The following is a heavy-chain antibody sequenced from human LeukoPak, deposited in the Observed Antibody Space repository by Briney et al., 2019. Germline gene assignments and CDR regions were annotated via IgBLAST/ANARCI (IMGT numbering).Heavy chain of an antibody. D-gene: IGHD2-2*01. J-gene: IGHJ3*02. CDR1: GFPFSSYW. V-gene: IGHV3-30*03. CDR3: ARYHTDAFDI. Sequence: GGSLRLSCVASGFPFSSYWMTWVRQAPGKGLEWVAVISYDGSNKYYADSVKGRFTISRDNSKNTLYLQMNSLRAEDTAVYYCARYHTDAFDIWGQGTMVTVSS. CDR2: ISYDGSNK.